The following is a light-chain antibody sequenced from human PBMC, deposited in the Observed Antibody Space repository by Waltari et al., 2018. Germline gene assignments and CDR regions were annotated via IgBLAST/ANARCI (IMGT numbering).Light chain of an antibody. J-gene: IGKJ1*01. Sequence: DIVVTQSPLSLPVTPGEPASIYCRSSQSLLHSNGYNYLDWYLQKPGQSPQLLIYLGSNRASGVPDRFSGSGSGTDFTLKISRVEAEDVGVYYCMQALQTPAFGQGTKVEIK. V-gene: IGKV2-28*01. CDR3: MQALQTPA. CDR1: QSLLHSNGYNY. CDR2: LGS.